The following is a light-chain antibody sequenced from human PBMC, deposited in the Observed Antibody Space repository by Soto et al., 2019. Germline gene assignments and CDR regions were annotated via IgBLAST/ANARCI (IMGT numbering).Light chain of an antibody. CDR1: SSNIGNNA. J-gene: IGLJ2*01. CDR3: AAGDHTLSGVL. Sequence: QSVLTQPPSVSEAPRQRVTISCSGSSSNIGNNAVNWYQQLPGKAPKLLIYYDDLLPSGVSDRFSGSKSGTSASLAISGLQWEEEADYSCAAGDHTLSGVLLGGGTKLPVL. CDR2: YDD. V-gene: IGLV1-36*01.